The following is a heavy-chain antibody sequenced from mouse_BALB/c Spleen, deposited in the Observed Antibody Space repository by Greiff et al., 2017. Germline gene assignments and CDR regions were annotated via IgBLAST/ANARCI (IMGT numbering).Heavy chain of an antibody. CDR1: GYTFTDYE. CDR2: IDPETGGT. CDR3: TIYYGYDKGWYFDV. V-gene: IGHV1-15*01. Sequence: QVQLKESGAELVRPGASVTLSCKASGYTFTDYEMHWVKQTPVHGLEWIGAIDPETGGTAYNQKFKGKATLTADKSSSTAYMELRSLTSEDSAVYYCTIYYGYDKGWYFDVWGAGTTVTVSS. D-gene: IGHD2-2*01. J-gene: IGHJ1*01.